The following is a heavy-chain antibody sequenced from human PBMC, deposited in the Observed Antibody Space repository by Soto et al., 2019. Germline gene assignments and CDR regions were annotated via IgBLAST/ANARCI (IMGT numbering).Heavy chain of an antibody. Sequence: GGSLRLSCAASGINFSMSGMHWVRQAPGKGLEWVAFITKDGSRTYYEDSVKGRFTISRDNSMNTVYLQMHSLRAEDTAVYYCAKGRSNWFDPWGQGTQVTVSS. CDR3: AKGRSNWFDP. CDR1: GINFSMSG. V-gene: IGHV3-30*18. CDR2: ITKDGSRT. J-gene: IGHJ5*02.